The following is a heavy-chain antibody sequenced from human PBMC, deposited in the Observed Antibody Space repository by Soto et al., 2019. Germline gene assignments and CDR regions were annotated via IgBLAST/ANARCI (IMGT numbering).Heavy chain of an antibody. CDR1: GFTFSSYA. Sequence: VQLLESGGGLVQPGGSLRLSCAASGFTFSSYAMRWVPQAPGTGLEWVSGIRGSGGSTNYAEAVKGRFTISRDNSKTTLYQQMNSMRAEDTAVYYCAKDSTAYSSSYDFAYWGQGTLVTVSS. CDR3: AKDSTAYSSSYDFAY. D-gene: IGHD6-6*01. V-gene: IGHV3-23*01. J-gene: IGHJ4*02. CDR2: IRGSGGST.